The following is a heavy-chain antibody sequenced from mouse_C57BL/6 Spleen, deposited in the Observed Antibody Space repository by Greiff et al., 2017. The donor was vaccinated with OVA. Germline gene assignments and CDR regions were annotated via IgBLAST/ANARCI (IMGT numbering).Heavy chain of an antibody. V-gene: IGHV1-82*01. CDR2: IYPGDGDT. CDR3: ARGGQRGLPYAMEY. Sequence: VQLQQSGPELVKPGASVKISCKASGYAFSSSWMNWVKQRPGKGLEWIGRIYPGDGDTNYNGKFKGKATLTADKSSSTAYMQLSSLTSEDSEVYLYARGGQRGLPYAMEYWGQGTSVTVAS. J-gene: IGHJ4*01. D-gene: IGHD3-1*01. CDR1: GYAFSSSW.